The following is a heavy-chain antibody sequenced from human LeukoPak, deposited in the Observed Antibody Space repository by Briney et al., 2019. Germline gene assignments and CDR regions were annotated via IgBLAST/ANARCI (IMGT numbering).Heavy chain of an antibody. CDR2: ISAYNGNT. J-gene: IGHJ4*02. V-gene: IGHV1-18*01. CDR1: GYTFTSYG. CDR3: ARDPSRFDWLPRAYFDY. Sequence: ASVKVSCKASGYTFTSYGISWGRQAPGQGLEWMGWISAYNGNTNYAQTLQGRVTMTTDTSTSTAYMELRRLRSDDTAVYYCARDPSRFDWLPRAYFDYWGQGTLVTVSS. D-gene: IGHD3-9*01.